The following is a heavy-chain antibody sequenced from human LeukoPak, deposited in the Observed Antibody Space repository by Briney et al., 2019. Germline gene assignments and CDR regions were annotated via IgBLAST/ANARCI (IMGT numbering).Heavy chain of an antibody. Sequence: SEALSLTCTVSGVSINTYSWSWVRQPPGKGLEWIGYMSYTGSTSYNPSLRSRVTISVDKSKNQFSLKLTSVTAADTAVYFCATDGYFEVWGRGTLVTVSS. CDR2: MSYTGST. CDR1: GVSINTYS. V-gene: IGHV4-59*01. J-gene: IGHJ2*01. CDR3: ATDGYFEV.